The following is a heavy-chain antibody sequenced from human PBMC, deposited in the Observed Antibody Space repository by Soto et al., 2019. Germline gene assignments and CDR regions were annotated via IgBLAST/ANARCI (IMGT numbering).Heavy chain of an antibody. CDR2: IWYDGSNK. CDR1: GFTFSSYG. J-gene: IGHJ5*02. CDR3: ARRQLRDYIRWSFDP. Sequence: PGGSLRLSCAASGFTFSSYGMHWVRQAPGKGLEWVAVIWYDGSNKYYADSVKGRFTISRDNSKNTLYLQMTRLTSDDTAIYYCARRQLRDYIRWSFDPWGQGTLVTVS. V-gene: IGHV3-33*01. D-gene: IGHD3-16*01.